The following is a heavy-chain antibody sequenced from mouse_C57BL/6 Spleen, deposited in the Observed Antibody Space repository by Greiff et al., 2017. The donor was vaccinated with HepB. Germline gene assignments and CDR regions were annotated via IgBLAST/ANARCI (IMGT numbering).Heavy chain of an antibody. V-gene: IGHV1-82*01. J-gene: IGHJ4*01. CDR1: GYAFSSSW. D-gene: IGHD2-4*01. CDR2: IYPGDGDT. Sequence: QVQLQQPGPELVKPGASVKISCKASGYAFSSSWMNWVKQRPGKGLEWIGRIYPGDGDTNYNGKFKGKATLTADKSSSTAYMQLSSLTSEDSAVYFCARGYDYDGKHAMDYWGQGTSVTVSS. CDR3: ARGYDYDGKHAMDY.